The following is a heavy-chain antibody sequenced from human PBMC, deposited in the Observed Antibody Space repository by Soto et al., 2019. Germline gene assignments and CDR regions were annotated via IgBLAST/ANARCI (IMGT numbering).Heavy chain of an antibody. D-gene: IGHD3-16*01. CDR1: GYTFTDFY. V-gene: IGHV1-2*02. CDR3: ARDPIGGGAPYYCDY. CDR2: INPYTGGT. Sequence: QVQLVQSGAEVKKPGASVKVSCKASGYTFTDFYMHWVRQAPGQGLEWLGWINPYTGGTNYAQKFQDRVTMTRDTSISIAYLDLSRLTSDDTAVYYCARDPIGGGAPYYCDYWGQGTLVTASS. J-gene: IGHJ4*02.